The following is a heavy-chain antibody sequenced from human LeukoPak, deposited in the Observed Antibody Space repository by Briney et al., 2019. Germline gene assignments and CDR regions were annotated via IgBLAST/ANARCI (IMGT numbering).Heavy chain of an antibody. CDR3: ARSGGNDAFDI. D-gene: IGHD1-26*01. CDR2: ISSSSSYI. Sequence: GGSLRLSCAASGFTFSSYSTNWVRQAPGKGLEWVSSISSSSSYIYYADSVKGRFTISRDNAKNSLYLQMNSLRAEDTAVYYCARSGGNDAFDIWGQGTMVTVSS. V-gene: IGHV3-21*01. J-gene: IGHJ3*02. CDR1: GFTFSSYS.